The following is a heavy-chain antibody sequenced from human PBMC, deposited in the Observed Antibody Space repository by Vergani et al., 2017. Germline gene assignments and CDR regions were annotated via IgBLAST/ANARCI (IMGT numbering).Heavy chain of an antibody. J-gene: IGHJ4*02. D-gene: IGHD1-1*01. CDR1: GFTFSSYG. Sequence: QVQLVESGGGVVQPGRSLRLSCAASGFTFSSYGMHWVRQAPGKGLEWVAVISYDGSNKYYADSVKGRFTISRDNSKNTLYLQMNSLRAEDTAVYYCAKELGTLAGYWGQGTLVTVSS. V-gene: IGHV3-30*18. CDR3: AKELGTLAGY. CDR2: ISYDGSNK.